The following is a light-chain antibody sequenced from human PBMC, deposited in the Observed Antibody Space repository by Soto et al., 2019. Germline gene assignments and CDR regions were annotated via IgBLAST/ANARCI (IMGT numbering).Light chain of an antibody. V-gene: IGLV2-11*01. CDR3: CSYAGSYTVV. CDR1: SSDVGGYNY. CDR2: DVS. Sequence: QSALTQPRSVSGSPGQSVTISCTGTSSDVGGYNYVSWYQQHPGKAPKLMIYDVSKRPSGVPDRFSVSKSGNTASLTISGLQAEDEADYSCCSYAGSYTVVFGGGTKLTVL. J-gene: IGLJ2*01.